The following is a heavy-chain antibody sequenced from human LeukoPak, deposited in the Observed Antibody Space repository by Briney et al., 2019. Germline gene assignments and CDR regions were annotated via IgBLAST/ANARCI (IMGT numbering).Heavy chain of an antibody. CDR2: ISYDGSNK. D-gene: IGHD3-22*01. CDR1: GFTFSSYG. V-gene: IGHV3-30*03. Sequence: GGSLRLSCAASGFTFSSYGMHWVRQAPGKGLEWVAVISYDGSNKYYADSVKGRFTISRDNSKNTLYLQMNSLRAEDTAVYYCARDREDSSGYFDYWGQGTLVTVSS. CDR3: ARDREDSSGYFDY. J-gene: IGHJ4*02.